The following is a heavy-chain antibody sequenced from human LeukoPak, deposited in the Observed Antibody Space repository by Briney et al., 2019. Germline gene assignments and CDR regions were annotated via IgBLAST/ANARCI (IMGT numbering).Heavy chain of an antibody. J-gene: IGHJ6*03. D-gene: IGHD2-2*01. CDR3: ARGRGYCSSTSCYRDYYYYMDV. CDR2: INHSGST. CDR1: GGSFSGYY. V-gene: IGHV4-34*01. Sequence: SETLSLTCAVYGGSFSGYYWSWIRQPPGKGLEWIGEINHSGSTNYNPSLKSRVTISVDTSKNQFSLKLSSETAADTAVYYCARGRGYCSSTSCYRDYYYYMDVWGKGTTVTVSS.